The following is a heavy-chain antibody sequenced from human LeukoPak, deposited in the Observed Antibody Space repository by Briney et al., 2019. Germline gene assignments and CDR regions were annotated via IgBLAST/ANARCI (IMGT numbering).Heavy chain of an antibody. V-gene: IGHV3-30*18. CDR1: GLTFSSYG. J-gene: IGHJ4*02. Sequence: HAGGSLRLSCAASGLTFSSYGMHWVRQAPGKGLEWVAVISYDGSNKYYADSVKGRFTISRDNSKNTLYLQMNSLRAEDTAVYYCAKRATLTEWEREVWGQGTLVTVSS. D-gene: IGHD1-26*01. CDR3: AKRATLTEWEREV. CDR2: ISYDGSNK.